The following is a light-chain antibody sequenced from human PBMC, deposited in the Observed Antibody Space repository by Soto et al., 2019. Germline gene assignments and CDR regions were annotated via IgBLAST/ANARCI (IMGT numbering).Light chain of an antibody. CDR1: SSNIGSNY. CDR2: RND. CDR3: ASWDDTLSGPV. V-gene: IGLV1-47*01. J-gene: IGLJ7*01. Sequence: QSVLTQPPSASGTPGQRVTISCSGSSSNIGSNYVYWYQQIPGTAPKLLIYRNDQRPSGVPDRLSGSKSGTSASLAISGLRSADEADYYCASWDDTLSGPVFGGGTQLTVL.